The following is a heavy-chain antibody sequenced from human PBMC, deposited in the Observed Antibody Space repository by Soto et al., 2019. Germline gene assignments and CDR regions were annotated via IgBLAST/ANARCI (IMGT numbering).Heavy chain of an antibody. J-gene: IGHJ6*02. D-gene: IGHD3-3*01. CDR2: INHSGST. CDR1: GGSFSGYY. Sequence: KTSETLSLTCAVYGGSFSGYYWSWIRQPPGKGLEWIGEINHSGSTNYNPSLKSRVTISVDTSKNQFSLKLSSVTAADTAVYYCARDKKYYDFWSGYYTGPGYYYGMDVWGQGTTVTVSS. CDR3: ARDKKYYDFWSGYYTGPGYYYGMDV. V-gene: IGHV4-34*01.